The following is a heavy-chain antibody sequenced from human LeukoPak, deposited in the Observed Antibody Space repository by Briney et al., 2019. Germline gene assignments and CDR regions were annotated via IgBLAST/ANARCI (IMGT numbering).Heavy chain of an antibody. Sequence: SETLSLTCAVSGYSISSGYYWGWIRQPPGKGLEWIGSIYHSGSTYYNPSLKSRVTISVDTSKNQFSPKLSSVTAADTAVYYCARQGGYSGYDDPHYYYYMDVRGKGTTVTVSS. V-gene: IGHV4-38-2*01. CDR1: GYSISSGYY. D-gene: IGHD5-12*01. CDR3: ARQGGYSGYDDPHYYYYMDV. CDR2: IYHSGST. J-gene: IGHJ6*03.